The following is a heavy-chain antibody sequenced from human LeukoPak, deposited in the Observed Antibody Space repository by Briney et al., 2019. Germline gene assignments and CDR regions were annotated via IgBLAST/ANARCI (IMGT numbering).Heavy chain of an antibody. CDR1: GVSISSGDYY. V-gene: IGHV4-30-4*01. J-gene: IGHJ4*02. CDR3: ARDLNYGSGSYYDY. Sequence: SQTLSLTCTVSGVSISSGDYYWSWIRQPPGKGLEWIGYIYYSGSTYYNPSLKSRVTISVDTSKNQFSLKLSSVTAADTAVYYCARDLNYGSGSYYDYWGQGTLVTVSS. D-gene: IGHD3-10*01. CDR2: IYYSGST.